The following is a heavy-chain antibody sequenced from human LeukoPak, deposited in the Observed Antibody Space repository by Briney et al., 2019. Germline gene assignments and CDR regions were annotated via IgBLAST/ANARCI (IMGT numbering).Heavy chain of an antibody. J-gene: IGHJ4*02. CDR3: ARRNSSGYYRVLDY. CDR1: GGSFSGYY. V-gene: IGHV4-34*01. CDR2: INHSGST. D-gene: IGHD3-22*01. Sequence: PSETLSLTCAVYGGSFSGYYWSWIRQPPGKGLEWIGEINHSGSTNYNPSLKSRVTISVDTSKNQFSLKLSSVTAAGTAVYYCARRNSSGYYRVLDYWGQGTLVTVSS.